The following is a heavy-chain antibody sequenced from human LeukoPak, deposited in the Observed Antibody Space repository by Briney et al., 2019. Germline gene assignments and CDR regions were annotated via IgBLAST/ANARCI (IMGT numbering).Heavy chain of an antibody. CDR2: IYYSGST. J-gene: IGHJ4*02. CDR1: GGSNISSSYY. CDR3: ASLSPYFGAYYFDY. Sequence: SETLSLTCTVSGGSNISSSYYWGWIRQPPGKGLEWIGTIYYSGSTYYNPSLKSRVTISVDTSKNQFSLKLSSVTAADTAVYYCASLSPYFGAYYFDYWGQGTLVTVSS. D-gene: IGHD4-17*01. V-gene: IGHV4-39*01.